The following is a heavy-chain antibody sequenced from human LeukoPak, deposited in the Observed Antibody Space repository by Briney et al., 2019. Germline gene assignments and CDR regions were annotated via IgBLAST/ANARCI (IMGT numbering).Heavy chain of an antibody. Sequence: ASVKVSCKASGYTFTSYAMNWVRQAPGQGLEWMGWINPNSGGTNYAQKFQGRVTMTRDTSISTAYMELSSLRSEDTALYYCARDAEYGDYSFDYWGQGTLVTVSS. V-gene: IGHV1-2*02. J-gene: IGHJ4*02. CDR1: GYTFTSYA. CDR3: ARDAEYGDYSFDY. CDR2: INPNSGGT. D-gene: IGHD4-17*01.